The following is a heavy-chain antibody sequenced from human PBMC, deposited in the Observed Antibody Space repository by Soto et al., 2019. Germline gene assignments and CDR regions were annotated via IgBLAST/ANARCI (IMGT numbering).Heavy chain of an antibody. CDR1: GGSITSNF. CDR2: VFHTGNT. CDR3: ARGRGWLDY. J-gene: IGHJ4*02. V-gene: IGHV4-4*08. D-gene: IGHD6-19*01. Sequence: QVQVQESGPGLVKPSETLSLTCTVSGGSITSNFWSWIRQPPGKGLEWIGYVFHTGNTNYNPSLKRRVTLSVDKSKNRLSLKLDSVTAADTAVYYCARGRGWLDYWGQGTLVTVSS.